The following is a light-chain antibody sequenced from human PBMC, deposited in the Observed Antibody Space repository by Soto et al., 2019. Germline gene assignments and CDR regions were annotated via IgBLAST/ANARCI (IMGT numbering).Light chain of an antibody. CDR2: EVS. CDR1: SSDVGGYNY. Sequence: QSVLTQPPSASGSPGQSVTISCTGTSSDVGGYNYVSWYQQHPGKAPTLMIYEVSKRPSGVPDRFSGSKSGNTASLPVSGLQAEDEADYYCSSYAGSKGVFGGGTKVTVL. CDR3: SSYAGSKGV. J-gene: IGLJ2*01. V-gene: IGLV2-8*01.